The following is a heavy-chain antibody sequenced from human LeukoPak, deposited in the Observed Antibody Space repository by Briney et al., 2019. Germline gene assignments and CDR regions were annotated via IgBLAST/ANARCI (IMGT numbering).Heavy chain of an antibody. CDR1: GGSISSYY. CDR3: AGQTGSGLFILP. CDR2: IYTSGST. J-gene: IGHJ4*02. D-gene: IGHD3/OR15-3a*01. Sequence: SETLSLTCTVSGGSISSYYWSWIRQPAGKGLEWIGRIYTSGSTNYNPSLKSRVTMSVDTSKNQFSLRLTSVTAADTAVYYCAGQTGSGLFILPGGQGTLVTVSS. V-gene: IGHV4-4*07.